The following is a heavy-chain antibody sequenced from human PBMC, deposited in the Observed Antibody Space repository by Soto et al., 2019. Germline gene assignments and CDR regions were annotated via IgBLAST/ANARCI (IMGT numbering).Heavy chain of an antibody. CDR3: ARPRLRVYDGFDI. D-gene: IGHD6-13*01. V-gene: IGHV5-51*01. CDR1: GYNFPNYW. Sequence: GESLKISCEGSGYNFPNYWIAWVRQMPGKGLEWMGTIYPGDSDTRYSPSFQGQVTISADKSTSTAYLQWSSLKASDTAMYYCARPRLRVYDGFDIWGQGTMVIVSS. J-gene: IGHJ3*02. CDR2: IYPGDSDT.